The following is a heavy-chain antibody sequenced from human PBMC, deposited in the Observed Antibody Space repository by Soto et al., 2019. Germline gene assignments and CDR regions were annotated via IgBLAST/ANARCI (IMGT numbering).Heavy chain of an antibody. CDR3: ARDLRRAFDI. J-gene: IGHJ3*02. CDR2: ISSSSSTI. CDR1: LFTFTSYN. Sequence: GGCLRVCCAASLFTFTSYNMNWVRPAPGKGLELVSYISSSSSTIYYADSVKGRFTISRDNAKNSLYLQMNSLRDEDTAVYYCARDLRRAFDIWGQGTMVSVS. V-gene: IGHV3-48*02.